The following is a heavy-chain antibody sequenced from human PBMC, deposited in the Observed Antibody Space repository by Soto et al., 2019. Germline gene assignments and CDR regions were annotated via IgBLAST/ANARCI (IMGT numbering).Heavy chain of an antibody. V-gene: IGHV1-69*06. CDR3: TTLSTLQVTGYGTPRYRGTDV. CDR2: IMPLFNTP. Sequence: QVHLVQSGAEVRKPESSVRVSCKASGDTFTSFTIRWVRQAPGQGVEWMGGIMPLFNTPTYAQKFQGRVTISADKSANTTYMALSSLTSEDTAVYYCTTLSTLQVTGYGTPRYRGTDVWCRGTTVTV. J-gene: IGHJ6*01. D-gene: IGHD5-18*01. CDR1: GDTFTSFT.